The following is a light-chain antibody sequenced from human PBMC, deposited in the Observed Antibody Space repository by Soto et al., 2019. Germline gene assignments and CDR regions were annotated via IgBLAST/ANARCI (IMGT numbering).Light chain of an antibody. CDR1: QSVRNNY. CDR2: DVS. J-gene: IGKJ4*01. V-gene: IGKV3-20*01. Sequence: EIVLTQSPGTLSSSPGERATLSCRASQSVRNNYLAWYQQKPGQPPRFLIYDVSTRAAGIPDRFSGSGSGTDFTLTISRLEPEDFAVYYCQQYGSTPLTFGGGTKVVIE. CDR3: QQYGSTPLT.